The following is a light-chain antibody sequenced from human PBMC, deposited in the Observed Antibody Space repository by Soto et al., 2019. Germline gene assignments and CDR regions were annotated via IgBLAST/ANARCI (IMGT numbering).Light chain of an antibody. CDR3: QQYTGPPTT. J-gene: IGKJ5*01. CDR2: DAT. V-gene: IGKV3-11*01. CDR1: QTVITY. Sequence: EFVLTQSPATLSLSPGERATLSCRASQTVITYLAWYQQKPGQAPRLLIFDATKRVTGIPARFSGSGSGTDFTLTISSLEPEDFAVYFCQQYTGPPTTFGQGTRLEIK.